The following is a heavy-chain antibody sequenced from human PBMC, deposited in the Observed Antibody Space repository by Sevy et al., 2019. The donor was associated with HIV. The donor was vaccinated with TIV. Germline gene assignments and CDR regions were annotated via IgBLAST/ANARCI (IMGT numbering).Heavy chain of an antibody. D-gene: IGHD3-22*01. CDR1: GGTFSSYA. CDR2: IIPIFGTA. Sequence: ASVKVSRKASGGTFSSYAISWVRQAPGQGLEWMGGIIPIFGTANYARKYQGRVTITADKSTSTAYMELSSLRSEDTAVYYCATYYYDSSCYYPEYFQHWGQGTLVTVSS. V-gene: IGHV1-69*06. CDR3: ATYYYDSSCYYPEYFQH. J-gene: IGHJ1*01.